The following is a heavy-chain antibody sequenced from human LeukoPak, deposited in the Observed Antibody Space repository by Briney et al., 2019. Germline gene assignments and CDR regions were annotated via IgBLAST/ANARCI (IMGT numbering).Heavy chain of an antibody. CDR2: IIPIFGTA. CDR3: AREGPRRIVVVPAHYYYYMDV. Sequence: SVKVSCKASGGTFSSYAISWVRQAPGQGLEWMGGIIPIFGTANYAQKFQGRVTITADESTSTAYMKLSSLRSEDTAVYYCAREGPRRIVVVPAHYYYYMDVWGKGTTVTVSS. V-gene: IGHV1-69*13. D-gene: IGHD2-2*01. CDR1: GGTFSSYA. J-gene: IGHJ6*03.